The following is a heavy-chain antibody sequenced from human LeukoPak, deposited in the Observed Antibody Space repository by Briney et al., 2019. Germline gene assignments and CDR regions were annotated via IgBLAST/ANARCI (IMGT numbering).Heavy chain of an antibody. CDR2: IYYSGST. CDR3: ARAYYRLYYFDY. D-gene: IGHD3-10*01. CDR1: GGSISSGSYY. V-gene: IGHV4-61*01. Sequence: SETLSLTCTVSGGSISSGSYYWSWIRQPPGKGLEWIGYIYYSGSTNYNPSLKSRVTISVDTSKNQFSLKLSSVTAADTAVYYCARAYYRLYYFDYWGQGTLVTVSS. J-gene: IGHJ4*02.